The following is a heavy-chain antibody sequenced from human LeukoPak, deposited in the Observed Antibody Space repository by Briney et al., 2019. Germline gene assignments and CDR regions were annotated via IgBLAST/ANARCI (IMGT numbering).Heavy chain of an antibody. D-gene: IGHD2-15*01. J-gene: IGHJ4*02. V-gene: IGHV3-48*03. CDR2: ISSGSSSI. CDR1: GFTFSSYE. Sequence: GGSLRLSCAASGFTFSSYEMNWVRQAPGKGLEWVSYISSGSSSIFYADSVKGRFTISRDNSKNTLDLQMNSLRVEDTAVYFCAKDSAGSPGNFFDYWGQGILVTVSS. CDR3: AKDSAGSPGNFFDY.